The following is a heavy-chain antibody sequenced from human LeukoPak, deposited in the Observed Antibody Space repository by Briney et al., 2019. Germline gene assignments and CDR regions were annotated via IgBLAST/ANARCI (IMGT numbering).Heavy chain of an antibody. CDR2: ISSSGSTI. J-gene: IGHJ4*02. CDR1: GFTFSSYA. Sequence: PGGSLRLSCAASGFTFSSYAISWVRQAPGKGLEGVSYISSSGSTIYYADSVKGRFTISRHNAKNSLYLKMNSLRAEDTAVYYCARYYYDSSGYYSGLGYWGQGTLVTVSS. CDR3: ARYYYDSSGYYSGLGY. V-gene: IGHV3-48*03. D-gene: IGHD3-22*01.